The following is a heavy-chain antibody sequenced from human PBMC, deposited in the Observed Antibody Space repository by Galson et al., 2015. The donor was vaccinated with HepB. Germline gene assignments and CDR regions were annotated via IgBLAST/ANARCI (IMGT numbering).Heavy chain of an antibody. CDR1: GGSLSGSY. D-gene: IGHD2-2*01. CDR2: NYYSGST. V-gene: IGHV4-59*01. CDR3: ARSGTSTSWLYYYYGMDV. J-gene: IGHJ6*02. Sequence: SETLSLTCTVSGGSLSGSYWSWTRQPPGKGLEWIGYNYYSGSTNYNPSLKSRVTMSLDISKNQFSLKLSSVTAADTAVYYCARSGTSTSWLYYYYGMDVWGQGTTVTVSS.